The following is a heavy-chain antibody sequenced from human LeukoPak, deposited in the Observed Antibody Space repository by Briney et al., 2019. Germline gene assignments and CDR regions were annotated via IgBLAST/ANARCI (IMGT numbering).Heavy chain of an antibody. D-gene: IGHD1-26*01. CDR2: ICTGGNT. CDR1: GFSVRSYC. CDR3: ARDWETDI. Sequence: PGGSLRLSCAASGFSVRSYCMTWVRQAPGRGLEWVSVICTGGNTHYADSVKGRFTISRDNAKNSLYLQMNSLRAEDTAVYYCARDWETDIWGQGTMVTVSS. V-gene: IGHV3-66*01. J-gene: IGHJ3*02.